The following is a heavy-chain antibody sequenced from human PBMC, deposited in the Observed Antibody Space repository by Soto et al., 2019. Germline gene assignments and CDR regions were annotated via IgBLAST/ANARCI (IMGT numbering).Heavy chain of an antibody. J-gene: IGHJ6*02. D-gene: IGHD2-15*01. CDR3: ARFSGGSYNTYYFYYGMDV. Sequence: ASVKVSCKASGYTFTSYGISWVRQAPGQGLDWMGWISAYNGNTKYAQDLQGRVTMTTDTSTSTAYMELRSLRSDDTAVYYCARFSGGSYNTYYFYYGMDVWGQGTTVPVS. V-gene: IGHV1-18*04. CDR1: GYTFTSYG. CDR2: ISAYNGNT.